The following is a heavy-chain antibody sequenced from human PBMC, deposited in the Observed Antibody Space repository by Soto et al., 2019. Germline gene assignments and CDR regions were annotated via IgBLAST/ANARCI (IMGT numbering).Heavy chain of an antibody. CDR1: GYSISSSNW. CDR2: IYYSGTT. CDR3: AMEYCSSTSCYRDY. D-gene: IGHD2-2*02. Sequence: PSEXLSLTCAVSGYSISSSNWWGWIRQPPGKGLEWIGYIYYSGTTYYNPSLKSRVTMSVDTSKNQFSLRSEDTAVYYCAMEYCSSTSCYRDYWGQGTLVTVSS. J-gene: IGHJ4*02. V-gene: IGHV4-28*01.